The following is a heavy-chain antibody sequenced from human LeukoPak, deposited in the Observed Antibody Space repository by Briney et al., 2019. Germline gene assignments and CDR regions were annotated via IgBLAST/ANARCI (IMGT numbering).Heavy chain of an antibody. CDR2: IYHSGSS. D-gene: IGHD6-19*01. J-gene: IGHJ4*02. V-gene: IGHV4-38-2*02. Sequence: PSETLSLTCIVSDYSISSGYYWGWIRQPPGKGLERIGTIYHSGSSYYNPSLKSRFTMSVDTSKNQFSLRLSSVTAADTAVYYCARGTGWSYYFDYWGQGTLVTVSS. CDR1: DYSISSGYY. CDR3: ARGTGWSYYFDY.